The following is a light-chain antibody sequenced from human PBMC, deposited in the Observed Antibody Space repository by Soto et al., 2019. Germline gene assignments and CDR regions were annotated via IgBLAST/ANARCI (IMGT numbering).Light chain of an antibody. CDR1: HTVSSN. V-gene: IGKV3-15*01. CDR2: GAS. J-gene: IGKJ3*01. CDR3: QQYNDWPPFT. Sequence: EIVMTQSPATLSVSPGERATLSCRASHTVSSNLAWYQQKPGQAPRLLIYGASTRAPCIPARFSGSGSGTEFTLTISSLQSEDFAVYYCQQYNDWPPFTIGPGTRVDIK.